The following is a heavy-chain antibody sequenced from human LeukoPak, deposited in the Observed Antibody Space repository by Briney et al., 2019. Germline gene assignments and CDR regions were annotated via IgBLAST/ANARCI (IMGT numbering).Heavy chain of an antibody. Sequence: GGSLRLSCAASGFTFSSYAMSWVRQAPGKGLEWVSSISSSSSYIYYADSVKGRFTISRDNAKNSLYLQMNSLRAEDTAVYYCARAKLSGYEVVDYWGQGTLVTVSS. CDR1: GFTFSSYA. V-gene: IGHV3-21*01. CDR3: ARAKLSGYEVVDY. J-gene: IGHJ4*02. CDR2: ISSSSSYI. D-gene: IGHD5-12*01.